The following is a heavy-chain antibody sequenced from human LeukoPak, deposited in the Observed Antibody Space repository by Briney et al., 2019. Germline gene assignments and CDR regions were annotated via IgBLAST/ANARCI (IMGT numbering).Heavy chain of an antibody. J-gene: IGHJ4*02. CDR3: AREGYYGSGSPPSLYFDY. Sequence: GGSLRLSCAASGFTFRNYVIHWVRQAPGKGLEWVAVTSSDLNVKLYADSVKGRFTVSRDNSRSTLYLQMNSLRPEDTAIYYCAREGYYGSGSPPSLYFDYWGQGALVTVSS. CDR2: TSSDLNVK. V-gene: IGHV3-30-3*01. D-gene: IGHD3-10*01. CDR1: GFTFRNYV.